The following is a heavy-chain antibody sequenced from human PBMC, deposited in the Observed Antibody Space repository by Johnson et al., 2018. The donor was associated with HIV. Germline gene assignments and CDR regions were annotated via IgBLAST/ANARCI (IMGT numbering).Heavy chain of an antibody. CDR3: ASLGGLGGFDV. CDR2: ISSNGGST. Sequence: VQLVESGGGVVQPGGSLRLSCAASGFTFSSYAMHWVRQAPGKGLEYVSAISSNGGSTYYANSVKGRFTISRDNSKNTLYLQMNSLTPEDTAVYYCASLGGLGGFDVWGQGTMVTVSS. CDR1: GFTFSSYA. V-gene: IGHV3-64*01. D-gene: IGHD1-26*01. J-gene: IGHJ3*01.